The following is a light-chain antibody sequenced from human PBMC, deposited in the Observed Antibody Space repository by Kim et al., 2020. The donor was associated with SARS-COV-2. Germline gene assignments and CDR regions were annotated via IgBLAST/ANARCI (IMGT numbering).Light chain of an antibody. CDR2: GAS. Sequence: ASVGDRVTITCRASQDIGNDLGWFQQKPGRAPKRLIFGASNLQSGVPSRFSGSGSGTEFTLTISSLQPEDFATYYCLHHNIDRLTFGGGTKVDIK. CDR3: LHHNIDRLT. V-gene: IGKV1-17*01. CDR1: QDIGND. J-gene: IGKJ4*01.